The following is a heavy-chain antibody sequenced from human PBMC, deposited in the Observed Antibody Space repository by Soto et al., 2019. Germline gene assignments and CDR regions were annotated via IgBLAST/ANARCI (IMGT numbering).Heavy chain of an antibody. V-gene: IGHV4-31*03. J-gene: IGHJ4*02. Sequence: SETLSLTCTVSGGSISSGGYYWSWIRQHPGKGLEWIGYIYYSGSTYYNPSLKSRVTISVDTSKNQFSLKLSSVTAADTAVYYCARALNPYDSSGYYFDYWGQGTLVTVS. CDR2: IYYSGST. CDR1: GGSISSGGYY. D-gene: IGHD3-22*01. CDR3: ARALNPYDSSGYYFDY.